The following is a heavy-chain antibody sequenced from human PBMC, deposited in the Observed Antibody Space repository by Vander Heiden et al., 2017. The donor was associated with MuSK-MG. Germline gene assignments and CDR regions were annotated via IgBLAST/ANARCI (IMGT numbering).Heavy chain of an antibody. D-gene: IGHD6-13*01. CDR2: ISAYNGNT. CDR1: GYTFTSYG. Sequence: QVQLVQSGAEVKKPGASVKVSCKASGYTFTSYGISWVRQAPGQGLEWMGWISAYNGNTNYAQKLQGRVTMTTDTSTSTAYMELRSLRSDDTAVYYCARDRRGCAGYDCDEQQLAQPTYFDYWGQGTLVTVSS. V-gene: IGHV1-18*01. J-gene: IGHJ4*02. CDR3: ARDRRGCAGYDCDEQQLAQPTYFDY.